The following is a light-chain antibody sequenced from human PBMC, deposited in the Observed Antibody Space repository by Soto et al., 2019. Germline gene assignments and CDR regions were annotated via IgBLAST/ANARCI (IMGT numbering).Light chain of an antibody. J-gene: IGLJ1*01. Sequence: QSALTQPASVSGSPGQSITITCTGTSSDIGGYDYVSWYQHHPGKAPKVIIYGVTNRPSGVSHRFSGSKSANTASLTISGLQAEDEADYYCTSYTSSSTHVFGTGNKLTVL. CDR2: GVT. V-gene: IGLV2-14*01. CDR1: SSDIGGYDY. CDR3: TSYTSSSTHV.